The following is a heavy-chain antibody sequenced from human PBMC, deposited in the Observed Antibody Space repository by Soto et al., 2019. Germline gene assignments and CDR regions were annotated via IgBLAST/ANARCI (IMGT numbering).Heavy chain of an antibody. J-gene: IGHJ6*02. V-gene: IGHV3-9*01. CDR1: GFTFDDYA. CDR3: AKGCSQGYYGMDV. CDR2: ISWNSGSI. Sequence: EVQLVESGGGLVQPGRSLRLSCAASGFTFDDYAMHWVRRAPGKGLEWVSGISWNSGSIGYADSVKGRFTISRDNAKNSLYLQMNSLRAEDTALYYCAKGCSQGYYGMDVWGQGTTVTVSS. D-gene: IGHD2-15*01.